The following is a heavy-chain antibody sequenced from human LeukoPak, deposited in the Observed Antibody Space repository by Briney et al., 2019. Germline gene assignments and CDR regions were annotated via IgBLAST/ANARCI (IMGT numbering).Heavy chain of an antibody. V-gene: IGHV4-39*07. CDR3: ARGRLSGYFDY. CDR2: IYYSGST. Sequence: PSETLSLTCTVSGGSISSSSYYWGWIRQPPGKGLEWIGSIYYSGSTNYNPSLKSRVTISVDTSKNQFSLKLSSVTAADTAVYYCARGRLSGYFDYWGQGTLVTVSS. D-gene: IGHD5/OR15-5a*01. J-gene: IGHJ4*02. CDR1: GGSISSSSYY.